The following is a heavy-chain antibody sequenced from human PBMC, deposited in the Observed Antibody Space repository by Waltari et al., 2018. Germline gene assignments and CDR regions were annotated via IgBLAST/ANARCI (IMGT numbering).Heavy chain of an antibody. Sequence: VESGGGVVQPGGSLRLSCATPEFTFRTSIIHWCRQAPGKGLEVVAMMSYGGFSKDYADSGKGRVTIARDNSKNTVDREINSLRPEDTAVYYCAREGGTSGYSGFVDYWGQGTQVTVSS. D-gene: IGHD2-2*01. CDR2: MSYGGFSK. V-gene: IGHV3-30*01. J-gene: IGHJ4*02. CDR3: AREGGTSGYSGFVDY. CDR1: EFTFRTSI.